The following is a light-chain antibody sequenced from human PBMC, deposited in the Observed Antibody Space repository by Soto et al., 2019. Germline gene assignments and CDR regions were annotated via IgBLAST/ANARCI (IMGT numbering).Light chain of an antibody. CDR1: QSVSSN. CDR2: GAS. J-gene: IGKJ3*01. Sequence: EIVMTQSPATLSVSPGERATLSCRASQSVSSNLAWYQQKPGQAPRLVIYGASTRATGIPARFSGSGSGTEITLPISSLQSEDFAVYYCQQYNNWPPLTFGPGTKVDIK. V-gene: IGKV3-15*01. CDR3: QQYNNWPPLT.